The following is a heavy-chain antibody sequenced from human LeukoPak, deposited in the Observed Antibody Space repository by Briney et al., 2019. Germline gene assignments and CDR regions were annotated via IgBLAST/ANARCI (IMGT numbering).Heavy chain of an antibody. CDR3: AKEEERFAAWGYFDS. J-gene: IGHJ4*02. Sequence: GGSLRLSCAGSGFPFSSYPISWVRQPPGKGLEWVSAITASGDSTYSADSVKGRFTISRDNSRNTLFLDMNSLRAEDTALYFCAKEEERFAAWGYFDSWGQGSLVTVSS. V-gene: IGHV3-23*01. D-gene: IGHD3-16*01. CDR2: ITASGDST. CDR1: GFPFSSYP.